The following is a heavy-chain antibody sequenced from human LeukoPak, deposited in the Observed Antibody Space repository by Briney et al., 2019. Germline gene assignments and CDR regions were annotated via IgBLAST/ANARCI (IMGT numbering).Heavy chain of an antibody. CDR1: GGSFNGYY. D-gene: IGHD3-16*01. Sequence: SETLSLTCAVYGGSFNGYYWNWIRQSPGKGLEWIGEINHSGSTNYNPSLKSRVAISVETSKKQFSLNLNAVTAADTAIYYCARRQLIRGRDYYYMDIWGNGTTVIVSS. J-gene: IGHJ6*03. CDR2: INHSGST. CDR3: ARRQLIRGRDYYYMDI. V-gene: IGHV4-34*01.